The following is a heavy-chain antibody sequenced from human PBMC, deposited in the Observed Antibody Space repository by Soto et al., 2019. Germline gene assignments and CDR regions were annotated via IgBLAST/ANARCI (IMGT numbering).Heavy chain of an antibody. CDR3: ARDSLSQQPNHRWGGGYMDV. V-gene: IGHV4-31*11. J-gene: IGHJ6*03. CDR1: GGSISNGGYY. CDR2: IYFSGST. D-gene: IGHD6-13*01. Sequence: QLQLVESGPGLVKPSQTLSLTCAVSGGSISNGGYYWSWIRQHPGKGLEWIGSIYFSGSTYYNPSLKSRVTISVATPKNQFSLKLSSVTAADTAVNYCARDSLSQQPNHRWGGGYMDVWGKGTTVTVSS.